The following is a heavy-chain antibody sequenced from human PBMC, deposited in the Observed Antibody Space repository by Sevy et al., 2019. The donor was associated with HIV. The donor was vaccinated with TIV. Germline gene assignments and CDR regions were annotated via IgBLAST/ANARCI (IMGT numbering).Heavy chain of an antibody. CDR2: IYYSGST. J-gene: IGHJ1*01. CDR1: GGSVSSGSYY. V-gene: IGHV4-61*01. D-gene: IGHD3-22*01. Sequence: SETLSLTCTVSGGSVSSGSYYWSWIRQPPGKGLEWIGYIYYSGSTNYNPSLKIRVTISVATSKNQFSLKLSSVTAADTAVYYCATGEAYYYDSSGSFQHWGQGTLVTVSS. CDR3: ATGEAYYYDSSGSFQH.